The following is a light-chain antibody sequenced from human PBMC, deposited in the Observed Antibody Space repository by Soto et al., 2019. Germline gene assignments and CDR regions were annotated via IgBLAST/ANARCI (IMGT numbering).Light chain of an antibody. Sequence: SVRTQPACVSGSPGQSVTISCTGRRSDIGDSNFISWYQHSPGKAPRLLIYEVNNRPSGVSRRFSGSKAGNTASLTISGLLEDDEADYFCASFRSGTILVFGSGTKVTV. CDR1: RSDIGDSNF. V-gene: IGLV2-14*01. CDR3: ASFRSGTILV. CDR2: EVN. J-gene: IGLJ1*01.